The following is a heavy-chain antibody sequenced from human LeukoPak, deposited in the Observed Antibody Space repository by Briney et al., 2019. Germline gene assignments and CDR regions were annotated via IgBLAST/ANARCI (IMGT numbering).Heavy chain of an antibody. CDR1: GGSISSYY. V-gene: IGHV4-59*12. Sequence: SETLSLTCTVSGGSISSYYWSWIRQPPGKGLEWIGYIYYSGSTNYNPSLKSRVTISVDTSKNQFSLKLSSVTAADTAVYYCARPATIYSSGWYYFDYWGQGTLVTVSS. D-gene: IGHD6-19*01. CDR2: IYYSGST. J-gene: IGHJ4*02. CDR3: ARPATIYSSGWYYFDY.